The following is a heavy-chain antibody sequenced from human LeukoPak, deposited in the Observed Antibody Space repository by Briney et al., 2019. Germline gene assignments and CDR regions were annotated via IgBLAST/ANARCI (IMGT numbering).Heavy chain of an antibody. J-gene: IGHJ6*03. D-gene: IGHD3-16*02. CDR1: GGSFSSYY. Sequence: SETLSLTCAVYGGSFSSYYWSWIRQPPGKGLEWIGEINHSGSTNYNPSLKSRVTISGDTSKNQFSLKLSSVTAADTAVYYCARGKFGGVIVSPYYYYYMDVWGKGTTVTVSS. V-gene: IGHV4-34*01. CDR2: INHSGST. CDR3: ARGKFGGVIVSPYYYYYMDV.